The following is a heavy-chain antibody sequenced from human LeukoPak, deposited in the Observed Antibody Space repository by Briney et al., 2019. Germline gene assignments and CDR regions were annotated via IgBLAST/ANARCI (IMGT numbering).Heavy chain of an antibody. D-gene: IGHD3-9*01. V-gene: IGHV1-18*01. CDR2: ISAYNGNT. CDR3: ARVRYDILTGYWSYFDY. Sequence: ASVKVSCKASGYTFTSYGISWVRQAPGQGLEWMRWISAYNGNTNYAQKLQGRVTMTTDTSTSTAYMELRSLRSDDTAVYYCARVRYDILTGYWSYFDYWGQGTLVTVSS. J-gene: IGHJ4*02. CDR1: GYTFTSYG.